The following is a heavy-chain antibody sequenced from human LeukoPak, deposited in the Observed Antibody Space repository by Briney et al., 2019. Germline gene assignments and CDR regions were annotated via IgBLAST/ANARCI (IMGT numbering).Heavy chain of an antibody. V-gene: IGHV3-53*01. CDR2: LYSGGST. D-gene: IGHD1-26*01. J-gene: IGHJ4*02. Sequence: GGSLRLSCAASGFTVSSNYMSWVRQAPGKGLEWVSGLYSGGSTYYADSVKDRFIISRDNSKNTLYLQMNSLRAEDTAVYYCARGGSIRPFDYWGQGTLITVSS. CDR3: ARGGSIRPFDY. CDR1: GFTVSSNY.